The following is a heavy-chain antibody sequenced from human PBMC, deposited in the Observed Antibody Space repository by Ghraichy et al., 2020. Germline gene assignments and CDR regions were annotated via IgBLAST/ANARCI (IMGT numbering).Heavy chain of an antibody. V-gene: IGHV4-39*07. CDR3: ARPFMATYYDFWSGYKEVGMDV. D-gene: IGHD3-3*01. J-gene: IGHJ6*02. Sequence: SETLSLTCTVSGGSISSSSYYWGWIRQPPGKGLEWIGSIYYSGSTYYNPSLKSRVTISVDTSKNQFSLKLSSVTAADTAVYYCARPFMATYYDFWSGYKEVGMDVWGQGTTVTVSS. CDR2: IYYSGST. CDR1: GGSISSSSYY.